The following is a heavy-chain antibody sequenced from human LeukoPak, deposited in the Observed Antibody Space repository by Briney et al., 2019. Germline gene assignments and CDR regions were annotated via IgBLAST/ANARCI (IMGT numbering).Heavy chain of an antibody. CDR1: GFTFSSYD. J-gene: IGHJ5*02. D-gene: IGHD3-16*01. CDR2: ISYDGSKK. Sequence: PGGSLRLSCGASGFTFSSYDMHWVRQAPGKGLERVAVISYDGSKKYYADSVKGRFTISRDNSKNTLFLQMNSLRAEDTAVYYCAKRRSRNMLTFGGVENWFDPWGQGTLVTVSS. V-gene: IGHV3-30*18. CDR3: AKRRSRNMLTFGGVENWFDP.